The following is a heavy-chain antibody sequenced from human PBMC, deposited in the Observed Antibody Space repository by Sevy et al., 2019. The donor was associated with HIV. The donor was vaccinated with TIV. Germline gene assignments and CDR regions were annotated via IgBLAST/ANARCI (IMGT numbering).Heavy chain of an antibody. Sequence: ASVKVSCKASGGIFSSYAISWVRQAPGQGLEWMGGIIPIFGTANYAQKFQGRVTITADESTSTAYMELSSLRSEDTAVYYCASTSVIVVVPAATGVDYYGMDVWGQGTTVTVSS. D-gene: IGHD2-2*01. CDR1: GGIFSSYA. CDR2: IIPIFGTA. J-gene: IGHJ6*02. CDR3: ASTSVIVVVPAATGVDYYGMDV. V-gene: IGHV1-69*13.